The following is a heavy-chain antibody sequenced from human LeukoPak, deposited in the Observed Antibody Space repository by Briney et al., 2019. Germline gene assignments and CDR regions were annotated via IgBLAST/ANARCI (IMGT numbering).Heavy chain of an antibody. CDR1: GYTFTSYD. CDR2: MNPNSGNT. D-gene: IGHD3-10*01. Sequence: ASVKVSCKASGYTFTSYDINWVRQATGQGLEWMGWMNPNSGNTGYAQKFQGRVTVTRNTSISTAYMELSSLRSEDTAVYYCARGRWMVRDFDYWGQGTLVTVSS. J-gene: IGHJ4*02. V-gene: IGHV1-8*01. CDR3: ARGRWMVRDFDY.